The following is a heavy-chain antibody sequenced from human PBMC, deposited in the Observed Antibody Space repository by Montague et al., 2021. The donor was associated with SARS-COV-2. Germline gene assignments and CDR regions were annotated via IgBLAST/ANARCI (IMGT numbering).Heavy chain of an antibody. V-gene: IGHV4-59*08. J-gene: IGHJ4*02. CDR3: ARGFDY. CDR1: GGSISSYY. Sequence: SETLSLTCTVSGGSISSYYWSWIRQPPGKGLEWIGYINYSGSTNYNPSLKSRVTISVDTSKNQFSLKLSSMTAADTAVYYCARGFDYWDQGTLVTVSS. CDR2: INYSGST.